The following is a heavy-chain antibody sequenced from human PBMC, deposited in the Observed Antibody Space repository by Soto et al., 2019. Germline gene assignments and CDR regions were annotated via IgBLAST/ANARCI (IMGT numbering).Heavy chain of an antibody. D-gene: IGHD1-26*01. CDR1: GGTFSRYA. V-gene: IGHV1-69*01. CDR3: ARAIVGPATTGWLDP. J-gene: IGHJ5*02. CDR2: IIPIFGTA. Sequence: QVQLVQSGAEVKKPGSSVKVSCKASGGTFSRYAISWVRQAPGQGLEWMGGIIPIFGTANYAQKFQGRVTITADESTSTAYRELSSLRFEDTAVYYCARAIVGPATTGWLDPWGQGTLVTVSS.